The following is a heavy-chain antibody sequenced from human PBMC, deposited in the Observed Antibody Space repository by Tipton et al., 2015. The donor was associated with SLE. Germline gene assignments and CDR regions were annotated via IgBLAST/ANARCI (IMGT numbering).Heavy chain of an antibody. CDR2: INHSGST. CDR1: GGSFSGYY. J-gene: IGHJ3*02. CDR3: ARGTFSWAFDI. Sequence: TLSLTCAVYGGSFSGYYWSWIRQPPGKGLEWIGEINHSGSTNYNPSLKSRVTISVDTSKNQFSLKLSSVTAADTAVCYCARGTFSWAFDIWGQGTMVTVSS. D-gene: IGHD3-16*01. V-gene: IGHV4-34*01.